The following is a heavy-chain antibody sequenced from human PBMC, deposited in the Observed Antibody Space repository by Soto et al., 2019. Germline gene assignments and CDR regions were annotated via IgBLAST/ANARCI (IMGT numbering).Heavy chain of an antibody. CDR2: ISYDGSNK. CDR1: GFTFSSYA. D-gene: IGHD6-19*01. CDR3: AREEGAVADDAFDI. V-gene: IGHV3-30-3*01. J-gene: IGHJ3*02. Sequence: LRLSCAASGFTFSSYAMHWVRQAPGKGMEWVAVISYDGSNKYYADSVKGRFTISRDNSNNTLYLQMNSLRAEDTAVYYCAREEGAVADDAFDIWGQGTMVTVSS.